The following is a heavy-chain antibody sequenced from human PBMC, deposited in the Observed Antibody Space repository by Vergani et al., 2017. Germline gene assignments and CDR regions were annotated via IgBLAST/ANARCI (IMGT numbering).Heavy chain of an antibody. CDR3: ARDGYCNSTSCYGWFDP. Sequence: QVQLVQSGAEVKKPGASVKVSCKASGYTFTGYYMHWVRQAPGQGLEWMGWINPNSGGTNYAQKFQGSVTMTRDTSISTAYMELRRLRSDDTAVYYCARDGYCNSTSCYGWFDPWGQGTLVTVSS. V-gene: IGHV1-2*02. CDR1: GYTFTGYY. D-gene: IGHD2-2*03. CDR2: INPNSGGT. J-gene: IGHJ5*02.